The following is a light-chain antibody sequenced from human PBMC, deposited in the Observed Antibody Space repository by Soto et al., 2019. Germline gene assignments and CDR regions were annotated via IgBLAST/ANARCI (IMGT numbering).Light chain of an antibody. J-gene: IGLJ1*01. CDR3: SSYTSSSTGV. CDR2: ENN. V-gene: IGLV1-51*02. CDR1: SSNIGNNY. Sequence: QSVLTQPPSVSAAPGQKVTISCSGSSSNIGNNYVSWYQQLPGTAPKLLIYENNKRPSGIPDRFSGSKSGTSATLGITGLQTGDEADYYCSSYTSSSTGVFGTGTKVTVL.